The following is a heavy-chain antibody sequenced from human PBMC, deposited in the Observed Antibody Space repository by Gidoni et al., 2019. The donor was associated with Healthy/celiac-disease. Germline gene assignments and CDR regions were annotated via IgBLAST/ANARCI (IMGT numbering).Heavy chain of an antibody. J-gene: IGHJ6*02. CDR1: GFPFSSYG. CDR3: AKDRIVVVPAAPYYYYYGMDV. Sequence: QVQLVESGGGVVQPGRSLSLSCAASGFPFSSYGMHWVRQAPGKGLEWVAVISYDGSNKYYADSVKGRFTISRDNSKNTLYLQMNSLRAEDTAVYYCAKDRIVVVPAAPYYYYYGMDVWGQGTTVTVSS. D-gene: IGHD2-2*01. CDR2: ISYDGSNK. V-gene: IGHV3-30*18.